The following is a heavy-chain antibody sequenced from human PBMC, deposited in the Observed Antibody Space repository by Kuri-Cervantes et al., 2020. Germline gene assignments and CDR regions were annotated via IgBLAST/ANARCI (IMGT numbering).Heavy chain of an antibody. CDR3: ARELEGYPYGMDV. Sequence: GGFLRLSCAASGFTCSDYYMSWIRQAPGKGLEWVSYISSSGSTIYYADSVKGRFTISRDNSKKTLYLQMNSLRAEDTAVYYCARELEGYPYGMDVWGQGTTVTVSS. CDR1: GFTCSDYY. J-gene: IGHJ6*02. D-gene: IGHD3-3*01. V-gene: IGHV3-11*01. CDR2: ISSSGSTI.